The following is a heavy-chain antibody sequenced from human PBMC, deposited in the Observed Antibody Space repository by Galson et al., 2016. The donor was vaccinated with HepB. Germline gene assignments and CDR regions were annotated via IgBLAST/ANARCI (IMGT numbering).Heavy chain of an antibody. D-gene: IGHD3-3*01. V-gene: IGHV1-46*01. CDR1: GYTFTNYY. Sequence: SVKVSCKASGYTFTNYYMHWVRQAPGQGLEWMGVINPSSDDTRYAQKFQGRVTMTRDTSTSTVYMDLSSLRSEDTAVYYCARDTPSSDTIDGMDVWGQGTTVTVSS. CDR3: ARDTPSSDTIDGMDV. J-gene: IGHJ6*02. CDR2: INPSSDDT.